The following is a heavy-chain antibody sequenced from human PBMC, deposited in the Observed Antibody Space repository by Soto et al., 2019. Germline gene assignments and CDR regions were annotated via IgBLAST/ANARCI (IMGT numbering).Heavy chain of an antibody. CDR3: ARGTAPMD. CDR2: ISYDGSNK. V-gene: IGHV3-30-3*01. CDR1: GFTFSSYA. Sequence: QVQLVESGGGVVQPGRSLRLSCAASGFTFSSYAMHWVRQAPGKGLEWVAVISYDGSNKYYADSVKGRFTISRDNSKNTLYLPMNSLRAEDTAVYYCARGTAPMDWGQGTLVTVSS. D-gene: IGHD1-1*01. J-gene: IGHJ4*02.